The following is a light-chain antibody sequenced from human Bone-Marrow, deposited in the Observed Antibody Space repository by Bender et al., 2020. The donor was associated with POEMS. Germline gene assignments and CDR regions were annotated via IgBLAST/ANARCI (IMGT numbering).Light chain of an antibody. CDR2: EDS. CDR3: CSYAGTKSPVL. Sequence: QSVLTQPPSASGTPGQRVTISCSGGSSNIGAHAVNWYQHLPGKAPKLMIYEDSKRPSGVSHRFSGSKSGNTASLTISGLQAEDEADYYCCSYAGTKSPVLFGGGTKLTVL. V-gene: IGLV2-23*01. CDR1: SSNIGAHA. J-gene: IGLJ2*01.